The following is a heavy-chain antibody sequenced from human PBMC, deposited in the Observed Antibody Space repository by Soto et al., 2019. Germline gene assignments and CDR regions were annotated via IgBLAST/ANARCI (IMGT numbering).Heavy chain of an antibody. J-gene: IGHJ4*02. D-gene: IGHD7-27*01. CDR3: TRRPKLGDAGVVPRDY. CDR2: IKDNAQGGTA. CDR1: GFAFSDAW. Sequence: EVKMVESGGGLVEPGGSLRLSCAASGFAFSDAWMNWVRQAPGKGLEWVGRIKDNAQGGTADYAAPVNGRFIMSRDDSKNTLYLQMYGLQTEDTGIYYCTRRPKLGDAGVVPRDYWGRGTLVAVSS. V-gene: IGHV3-15*07.